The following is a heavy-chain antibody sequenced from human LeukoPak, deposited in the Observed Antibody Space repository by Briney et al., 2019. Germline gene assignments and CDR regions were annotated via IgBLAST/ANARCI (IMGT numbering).Heavy chain of an antibody. CDR1: GFTFSSYW. Sequence: GGSLRLSCAASGFTFSSYWMSWVRQAPGKWLERVANIKQDGSEKYYVDSVKGRFTISRDNAKNSLYLQMNSLRAEDTAVYYCARGVIDDYVWGSQTGYWGQGTLVTVSS. CDR2: IKQDGSEK. J-gene: IGHJ4*02. CDR3: ARGVIDDYVWGSQTGY. D-gene: IGHD3-16*01. V-gene: IGHV3-7*01.